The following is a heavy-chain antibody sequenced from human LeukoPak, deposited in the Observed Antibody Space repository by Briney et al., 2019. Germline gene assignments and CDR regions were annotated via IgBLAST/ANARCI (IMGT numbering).Heavy chain of an antibody. J-gene: IGHJ4*02. V-gene: IGHV3-33*01. CDR1: GFTFSSYG. CDR2: IWYDGSNK. D-gene: IGHD5-12*01. CDR3: ARDYGLRRFDY. Sequence: GRSLRLSCAASGFTFSSYGMHWVRQAPGKGLEWVAVIWYDGSNKYYADSVKGRFTISRDNSKNTLYLQMNSLRAEDTAVYYCARDYGLRRFDYWGQGTLVTVSS.